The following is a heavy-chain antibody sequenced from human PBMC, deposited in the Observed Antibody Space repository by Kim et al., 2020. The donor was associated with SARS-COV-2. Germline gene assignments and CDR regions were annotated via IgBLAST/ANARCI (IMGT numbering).Heavy chain of an antibody. D-gene: IGHD6-19*01. CDR3: AKSFISHSSGS. J-gene: IGHJ5*02. CDR1: GFTFSSYG. Sequence: GGSLRLSCAASGFTFSSYGMHWVRQAPGKGLEWVAVISYDGSNKYYADSVKGRFTISRDNSKNTLYLQMNSLRAEDMAVYYCAKSFISHSSGSWGQGTLVTVSS. V-gene: IGHV3-30*18. CDR2: ISYDGSNK.